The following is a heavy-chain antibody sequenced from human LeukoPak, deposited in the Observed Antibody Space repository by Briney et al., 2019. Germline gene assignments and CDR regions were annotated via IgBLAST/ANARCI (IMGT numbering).Heavy chain of an antibody. Sequence: GGSLRLSCAASGFTFSSYSMNWVRQAPGKGLEWVSYISSSSSTIYYADSVKGRFTISRDNAKNSLYLQMNSLRAEDTAVYYCARDHKGGYYYDLYFDYWGQGTLVTVSS. D-gene: IGHD3-22*01. CDR3: ARDHKGGYYYDLYFDY. V-gene: IGHV3-48*04. CDR2: ISSSSSTI. CDR1: GFTFSSYS. J-gene: IGHJ4*02.